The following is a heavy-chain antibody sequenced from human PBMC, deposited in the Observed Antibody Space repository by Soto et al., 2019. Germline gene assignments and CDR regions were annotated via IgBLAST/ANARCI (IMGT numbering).Heavy chain of an antibody. CDR2: IYWDDDK. Sequence: SGPTLVKPTQTLTLTCTFSGFSLSTSGVGVGWIRQPPGKALEWLALIYWDDDKRYSPSLKSRLTITKDTSKNQVVLTMTNMDPVDTATYYCAHNTVTTSGGAFDIWGQGTMVTVSS. V-gene: IGHV2-5*02. J-gene: IGHJ3*02. CDR3: AHNTVTTSGGAFDI. D-gene: IGHD4-4*01. CDR1: GFSLSTSGVG.